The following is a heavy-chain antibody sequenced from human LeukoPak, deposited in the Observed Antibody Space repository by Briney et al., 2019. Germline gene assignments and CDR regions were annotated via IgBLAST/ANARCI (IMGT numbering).Heavy chain of an antibody. V-gene: IGHV3-23*01. J-gene: IGHJ5*02. D-gene: IGHD3-22*01. Sequence: GGSLRLSCAASGFTFSSYAMSWVRQAPGKGLEWVSAISGSGGSTYYADSVKGRFTISRDNAKNTLNLQMNSLRAEDTTVYYCARDLGQYYDTSDNWFDPWGQGTLVTVSS. CDR3: ARDLGQYYDTSDNWFDP. CDR1: GFTFSSYA. CDR2: ISGSGGST.